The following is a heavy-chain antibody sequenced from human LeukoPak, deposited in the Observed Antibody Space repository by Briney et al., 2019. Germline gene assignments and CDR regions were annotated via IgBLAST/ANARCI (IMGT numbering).Heavy chain of an antibody. CDR1: GFTFSSYA. Sequence: GGSLRLSCAASGFTFSSYAMSWVRQAPGKGLEWVSAISGSGGSTYYADSVRGRFTISRDNSKNTLYLQMNSLRAEDTAVYYCATHTSPYYYYMDVWGKGTTVTVSS. V-gene: IGHV3-23*01. D-gene: IGHD2-2*01. J-gene: IGHJ6*03. CDR2: ISGSGGST. CDR3: ATHTSPYYYYMDV.